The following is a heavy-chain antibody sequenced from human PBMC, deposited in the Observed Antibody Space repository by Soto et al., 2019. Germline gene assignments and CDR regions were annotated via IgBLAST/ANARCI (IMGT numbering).Heavy chain of an antibody. D-gene: IGHD6-13*01. V-gene: IGHV3-30*18. CDR3: AKEGSIWKFAFDI. J-gene: IGHJ3*02. CDR1: GFPFSSFG. CDR2: VSAAGYTT. Sequence: QGELLESGGGVVQPGTSLRLSCAASGFPFSSFGMHWVRQAPGKGLEWVAVVSAAGYTTYYSDSVKGRFNISRDNSRNTLNLKMNSLRREDTGLYYCAKEGSIWKFAFDIWGRGTMVTVAS.